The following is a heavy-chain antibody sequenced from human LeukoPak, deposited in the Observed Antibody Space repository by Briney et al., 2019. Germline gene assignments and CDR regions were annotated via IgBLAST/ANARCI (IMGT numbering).Heavy chain of an antibody. CDR1: GFTFSSYG. Sequence: GGSLRLSCAASGFTFSSYGMHWVRQAPGKGLEWVAVIWYDGSNKYFADSVKGRFTISRDNSKNTLYLQMNSLRAEDTAVYCCARNSIVGATMDYFDYWGQGTLVTVSS. CDR3: ARNSIVGATMDYFDY. D-gene: IGHD1-26*01. J-gene: IGHJ4*02. V-gene: IGHV3-33*01. CDR2: IWYDGSNK.